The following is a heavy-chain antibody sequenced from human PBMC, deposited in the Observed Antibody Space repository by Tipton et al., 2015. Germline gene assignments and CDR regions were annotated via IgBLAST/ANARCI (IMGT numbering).Heavy chain of an antibody. D-gene: IGHD3-9*01. Sequence: GSLRLSCAVSAYSISSDYYWGWIRQPPGKGLEWIGSISHSGNTYYNPSLKSRVTMSRDTSKNQFSLKLTSVTAADTAVYYCACQGYDSLTRDYQTVDYWGQGTLVTVSS. CDR3: ACQGYDSLTRDYQTVDY. J-gene: IGHJ4*02. CDR2: ISHSGNT. V-gene: IGHV4-38-2*01. CDR1: AYSISSDYY.